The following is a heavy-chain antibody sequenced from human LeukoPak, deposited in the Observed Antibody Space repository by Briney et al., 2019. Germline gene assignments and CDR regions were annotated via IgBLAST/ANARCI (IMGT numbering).Heavy chain of an antibody. D-gene: IGHD3-9*01. Sequence: GGSLRLSCAASGFSFNRFAMSWVRHAPGKGLEWVSSVSGSGGTTWHAESVKGRFTISKDNSKSTMFLQLNSLRAEDTAGYYCTKDHISCVGAGCLLHEDWGQGTLVTASS. CDR1: GFSFNRFA. CDR3: TKDHISCVGAGCLLHED. J-gene: IGHJ4*02. CDR2: VSGSGGTT. V-gene: IGHV3-23*01.